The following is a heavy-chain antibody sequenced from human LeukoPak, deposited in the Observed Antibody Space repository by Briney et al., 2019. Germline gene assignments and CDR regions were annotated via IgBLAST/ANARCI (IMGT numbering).Heavy chain of an antibody. J-gene: IGHJ3*02. CDR3: ATGVPYYYILTGNGNAFDI. V-gene: IGHV1-24*01. D-gene: IGHD3-9*01. Sequence: ASVKVSCKASGYTFTSSDVNWVRQAPGKGLEWMGGFDPEDGETIYAQKFQGRVTMTEDTSTDTAYMELSSLRSEDTAVYYCATGVPYYYILTGNGNAFDIWGQGTMVTVSS. CDR1: GYTFTSSD. CDR2: FDPEDGET.